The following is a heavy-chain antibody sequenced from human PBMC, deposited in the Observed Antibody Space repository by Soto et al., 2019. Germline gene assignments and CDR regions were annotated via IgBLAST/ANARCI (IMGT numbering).Heavy chain of an antibody. Sequence: PSETLSLTCTVSGGSISSSRYYWGWVRQPPGKGLEWIASLYYSGSTYYNPSLKSRITMSADTSKTLFSLKLSSVTAADTAVYYCVRLDYDFWSAFGDYWGQGTLVTVSS. CDR3: VRLDYDFWSAFGDY. CDR1: GGSISSSRYY. D-gene: IGHD3-3*01. V-gene: IGHV4-39*02. J-gene: IGHJ4*02. CDR2: LYYSGST.